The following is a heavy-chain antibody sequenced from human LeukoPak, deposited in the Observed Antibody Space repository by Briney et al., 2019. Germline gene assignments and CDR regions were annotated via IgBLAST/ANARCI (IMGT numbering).Heavy chain of an antibody. CDR2: IRSSGST. Sequence: SETLSLTCTVSGGSITSGSYYWTWIRQPAGKGLDWVGRIRSSGSTNYNPSLNSRVTVSANTSNNQFSIKLSSVPTTETAIYSCATXAXSGSNYFDPXGQGILVTVSS. D-gene: IGHD4/OR15-4a*01. V-gene: IGHV4-61*02. J-gene: IGHJ5*02. CDR3: ATXAXSGSNYFDP. CDR1: GGSITSGSYY.